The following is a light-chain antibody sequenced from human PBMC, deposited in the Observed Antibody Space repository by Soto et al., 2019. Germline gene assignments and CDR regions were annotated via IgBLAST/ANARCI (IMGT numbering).Light chain of an antibody. CDR3: QQYNSYSWT. CDR1: QSISSW. Sequence: DIQMTQSPSTLSASVGDRVTITCRASQSISSWLAWYQQKPGKAPKLLIYSASSLESGVPSRFSGSGSGTEFTLTISSLQPDDFATYYCQQYNSYSWTFGQGTQVDIK. CDR2: SAS. V-gene: IGKV1-5*01. J-gene: IGKJ1*01.